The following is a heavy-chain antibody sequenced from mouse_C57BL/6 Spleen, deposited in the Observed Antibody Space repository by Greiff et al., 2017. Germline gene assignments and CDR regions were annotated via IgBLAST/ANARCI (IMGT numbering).Heavy chain of an antibody. Sequence: QVQLQQPGAELVRPGSSVKLSCKASGYTFTSSWMHWVKQRPIQGLEWIGNIDPSDSETHYNQKFKDKATLTVDKSSSTAYMQLSSLTSEDSAVYYCARLGLDYYGSSYYFDYWGQGTTLTVSS. J-gene: IGHJ2*01. CDR2: IDPSDSET. CDR3: ARLGLDYYGSSYYFDY. V-gene: IGHV1-52*01. CDR1: GYTFTSSW. D-gene: IGHD1-1*01.